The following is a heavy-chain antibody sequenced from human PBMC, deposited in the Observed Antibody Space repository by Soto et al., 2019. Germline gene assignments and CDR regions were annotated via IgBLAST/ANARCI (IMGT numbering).Heavy chain of an antibody. CDR1: GFTFSSYD. J-gene: IGHJ5*02. D-gene: IGHD2-2*01. CDR2: IGTAGDT. V-gene: IGHV3-13*01. CDR3: ARGRCRYCSSTSLNCFDP. Sequence: GGSLRLSCAASGFTFSSYDMHWVRQATGKGLEWVSAIGTAGDTYYPGSVKGRFTISRENAKNSLYLQMNSLRAGDTAVYYCARGRCRYCSSTSLNCFDPWGQGTLVTGSS.